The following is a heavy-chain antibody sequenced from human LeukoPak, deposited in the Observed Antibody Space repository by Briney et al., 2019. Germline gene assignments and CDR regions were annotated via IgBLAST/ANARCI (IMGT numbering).Heavy chain of an antibody. CDR2: IKKDGSEK. Sequence: PGGSLRLSCAASGFTFSSYWMSWVRQAPGKGLEWVANIKKDGSEKYYVDSVKGRFTISRDNAKKSLYLQMNSLRAEDTAVYYCARDRLHYGEYEKTLDYWGQGTLVTVSS. D-gene: IGHD4-17*01. V-gene: IGHV3-7*01. CDR1: GFTFSSYW. CDR3: ARDRLHYGEYEKTLDY. J-gene: IGHJ4*02.